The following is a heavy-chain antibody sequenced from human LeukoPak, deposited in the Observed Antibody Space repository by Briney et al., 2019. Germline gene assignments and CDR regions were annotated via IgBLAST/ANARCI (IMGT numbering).Heavy chain of an antibody. Sequence: GGSLRLSCAPSGFTFSTYWMGWVRQAPGKGLEWLANINQGGSEKYYVDSVKGRFTISRDNAKNSLFLQMNSPRAEDTAVYYCAKSLGITMVRGSQFDYWGQGTLVTVSS. V-gene: IGHV3-7*03. CDR3: AKSLGITMVRGSQFDY. CDR2: INQGGSEK. J-gene: IGHJ4*02. D-gene: IGHD3-10*01. CDR1: GFTFSTYW.